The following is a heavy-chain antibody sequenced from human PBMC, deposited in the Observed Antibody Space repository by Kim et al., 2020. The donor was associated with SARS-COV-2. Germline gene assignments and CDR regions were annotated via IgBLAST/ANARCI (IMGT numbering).Heavy chain of an antibody. D-gene: IGHD2-2*01. J-gene: IGHJ6*02. CDR3: SRVPRPGAMSGVDV. V-gene: IGHV1-69*13. Sequence: SVKVSCKASGGTFSSYAINWARQAPGQGLEWMGGTIPIFGTTNYAQKFQGRVTFTADESTNTAYMDLSSLRSEDTAVYYCSRVPRPGAMSGVDVWGQGTTVTVSS. CDR2: TIPIFGTT. CDR1: GGTFSSYA.